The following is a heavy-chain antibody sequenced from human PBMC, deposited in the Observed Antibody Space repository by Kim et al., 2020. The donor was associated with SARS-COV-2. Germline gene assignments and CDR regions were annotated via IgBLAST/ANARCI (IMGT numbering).Heavy chain of an antibody. D-gene: IGHD2-21*02. CDR3: TKEAYCGADCRTPEYFQL. J-gene: IGHJ1*01. CDR2: ISSRSNTI. V-gene: IGHV3-48*02. Sequence: GGSLRLSCEGSGFNFSRFSMDWVRQAPGKGLEWVSFISSRSNTIYYADAVKGRFTISRDNANNSLYLQMNSLRDEDTAMYYCTKEAYCGADCRTPEYFQLWGQGTLVTVSS. CDR1: GFNFSRFS.